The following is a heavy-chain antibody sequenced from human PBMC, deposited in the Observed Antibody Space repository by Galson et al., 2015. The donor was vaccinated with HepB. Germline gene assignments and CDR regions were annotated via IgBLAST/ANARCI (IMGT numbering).Heavy chain of an antibody. Sequence: SVKVSCKASGYTFTSYGISWVRQAPGQGLEWMGWISAYNGNTNYAQKLQGRVTMTTDTSTSTAYMELRSPRSDDTAVYYCARDGGDGYCSGGSCYSEIDYWGQGTLVTVSS. CDR3: ARDGGDGYCSGGSCYSEIDY. D-gene: IGHD2-15*01. CDR1: GYTFTSYG. J-gene: IGHJ4*02. CDR2: ISAYNGNT. V-gene: IGHV1-18*01.